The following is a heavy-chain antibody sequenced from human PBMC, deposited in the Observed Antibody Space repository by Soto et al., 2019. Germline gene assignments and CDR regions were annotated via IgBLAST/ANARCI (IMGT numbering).Heavy chain of an antibody. V-gene: IGHV4-59*12. D-gene: IGHD4-17*01. CDR3: ARSQTTVTSYDY. CDR2: IYYSGST. CDR1: GGSISNYY. Sequence: PSETLSLTCTVSGGSISNYYWSWIRQPPGKGLEWIGYIYYSGSTRYNPSLKSRVTISVDRSKNQFSLKLSSVTAADTAVYYCARSQTTVTSYDYWAQGTVVTVSS. J-gene: IGHJ4*02.